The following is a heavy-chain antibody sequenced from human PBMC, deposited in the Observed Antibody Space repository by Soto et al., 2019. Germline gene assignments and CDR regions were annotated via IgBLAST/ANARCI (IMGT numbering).Heavy chain of an antibody. J-gene: IGHJ2*01. CDR1: GVSIKSYY. CDR3: ARPAMVTNNWFFDI. V-gene: IGHV4-59*08. CDR2: IHYSGIT. Sequence: QVQLQESGPGLVKPSETLSLTCNVSGVSIKSYYWSWIRHPPGKGLQWIGYIHYSGITNYNPPLNSRVPMSLDASKNQLSLRLSYVTAADTAVYYCARPAMVTNNWFFDIWGRGTLVTVSS. D-gene: IGHD5-18*01.